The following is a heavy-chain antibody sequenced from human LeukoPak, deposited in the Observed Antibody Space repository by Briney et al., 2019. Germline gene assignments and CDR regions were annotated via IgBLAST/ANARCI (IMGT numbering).Heavy chain of an antibody. Sequence: PSETLSLTCTVPGGSVSSHFWSWIRQPPGKGLEWIGYIYNSGITNYNPSLKSRVTMSVDTSKNQFSLMLRSVTAADTAVYYCARDHLPAGAPGYYMDVWGKGTTVTVSS. CDR3: ARDHLPAGAPGYYMDV. CDR2: IYNSGIT. V-gene: IGHV4-59*02. CDR1: GGSVSSHF. D-gene: IGHD4/OR15-4a*01. J-gene: IGHJ6*03.